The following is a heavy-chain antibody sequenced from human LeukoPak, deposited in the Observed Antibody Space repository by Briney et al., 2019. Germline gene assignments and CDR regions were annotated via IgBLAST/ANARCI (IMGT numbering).Heavy chain of an antibody. V-gene: IGHV4-34*01. CDR1: GGSFSGYY. J-gene: IGHJ4*02. D-gene: IGHD3-3*01. CDR3: ARAIFGTASFDS. CDR2: INHSGST. Sequence: SETLSLTCAVYGGSFSGYYWSWIRQPPGKGLEWIGEINHSGSTNYNPSLKSRVTMSVDTSKNQFSLRLSSVAAADSAVYYCARAIFGTASFDSWGQGTLVTVSS.